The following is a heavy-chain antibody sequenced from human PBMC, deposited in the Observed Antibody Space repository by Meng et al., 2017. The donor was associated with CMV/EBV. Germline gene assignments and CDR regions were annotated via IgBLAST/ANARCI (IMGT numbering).Heavy chain of an antibody. Sequence: GESLKLSCTASGFTFGDYAMSWVRQAPGKGLEWVGFIRSKAYGGTTEYAASVKGRFTISRDDSKSIAYLQMNSLKTEDTAVYYCTREKGIAVAGTIDYWGQGTLVTVSS. J-gene: IGHJ4*02. CDR2: IRSKAYGGTT. D-gene: IGHD6-19*01. V-gene: IGHV3-49*04. CDR1: GFTFGDYA. CDR3: TREKGIAVAGTIDY.